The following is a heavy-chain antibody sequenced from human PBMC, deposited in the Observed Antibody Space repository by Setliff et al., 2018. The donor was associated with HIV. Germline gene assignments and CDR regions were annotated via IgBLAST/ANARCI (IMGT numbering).Heavy chain of an antibody. J-gene: IGHJ5*02. V-gene: IGHV1-46*01. CDR3: ARGLGITIFGVVPAPNWFDP. Sequence: ASVKVSCKASGYTFTSYYMHWVRQAPGQGLEWMGIINPSGGSTSYAQKFQGRVTITADESTSTAYMELSSLRSEDTAVYYCARGLGITIFGVVPAPNWFDPWGQGTLVTVSS. D-gene: IGHD3-3*01. CDR2: INPSGGST. CDR1: GYTFTSYY.